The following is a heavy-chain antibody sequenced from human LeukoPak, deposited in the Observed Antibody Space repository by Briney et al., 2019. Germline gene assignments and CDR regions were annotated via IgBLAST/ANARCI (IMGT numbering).Heavy chain of an antibody. Sequence: GGSLRLSCSASGFIFNRYGMHWVRQAPGKGLEWVAVIWSDGNNKEHGDSVKGRFTISRDNSKNTLYLQMNSLRAEDTAMYYCARDYCSSISCMDAWGQGTTVTVSS. J-gene: IGHJ6*02. CDR2: IWSDGNNK. V-gene: IGHV3-33*01. CDR1: GFIFNRYG. D-gene: IGHD2-2*01. CDR3: ARDYCSSISCMDA.